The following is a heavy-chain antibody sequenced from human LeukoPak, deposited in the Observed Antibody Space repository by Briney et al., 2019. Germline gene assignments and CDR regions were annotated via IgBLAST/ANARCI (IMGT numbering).Heavy chain of an antibody. CDR2: INPNSGGT. CDR3: ARVIHSGSYEQDDYFDY. D-gene: IGHD1-26*01. J-gene: IGHJ4*02. Sequence: ASVKVSCKASGYTFTGYYMHWVRQAPGQGLEWMGWINPNSGGTNYAQKFQGRVTMTRDTSISTAYMELSRLRSDDTAVYYCARVIHSGSYEQDDYFDYWGQGTLVTVSS. CDR1: GYTFTGYY. V-gene: IGHV1-2*02.